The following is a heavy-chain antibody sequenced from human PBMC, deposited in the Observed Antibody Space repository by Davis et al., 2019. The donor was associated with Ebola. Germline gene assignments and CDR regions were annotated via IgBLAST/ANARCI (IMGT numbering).Heavy chain of an antibody. D-gene: IGHD4-17*01. J-gene: IGHJ5*02. Sequence: ASVKVSCKTSGYTFTNYGISWVRQAPGQGLEWIGRINAYNGHTNYAQKFQGRVTVSTDTSTSTAYMELRSLRSDDTALYYCARDATTVTTIWFDPWGQGTLVTVSS. CDR1: GYTFTNYG. V-gene: IGHV1-18*01. CDR3: ARDATTVTTIWFDP. CDR2: INAYNGHT.